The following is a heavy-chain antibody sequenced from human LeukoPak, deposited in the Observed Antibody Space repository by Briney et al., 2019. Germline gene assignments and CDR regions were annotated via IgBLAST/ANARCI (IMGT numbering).Heavy chain of an antibody. J-gene: IGHJ5*02. CDR2: IYYSGST. CDR3: AKTGIAVAGWFDP. V-gene: IGHV4-34*01. Sequence: SETLSLPCAVYGGSFSGYYWSWIRQPPGKGLEWIGSIYYSGSTYYNPSLKSRVTISVDTSKNQFSLKLSSVTAADTAVYYCAKTGIAVAGWFDPWGQGTLVTVSS. D-gene: IGHD6-19*01. CDR1: GGSFSGYY.